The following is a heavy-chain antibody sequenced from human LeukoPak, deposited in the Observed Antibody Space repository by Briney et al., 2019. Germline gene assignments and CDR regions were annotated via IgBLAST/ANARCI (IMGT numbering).Heavy chain of an antibody. Sequence: ASVKVSCKASGYTFTDYYIHWLRQAPGQGLEWLGWINPNSGDTNYAQDFQGRVTMTRDTSISTAYMELSRLRSDDTAVYYCAREISNSMVRGVILSFSWFDPWGQGTLVTVSS. D-gene: IGHD3-10*01. J-gene: IGHJ5*02. CDR3: AREISNSMVRGVILSFSWFDP. V-gene: IGHV1-2*02. CDR1: GYTFTDYY. CDR2: INPNSGDT.